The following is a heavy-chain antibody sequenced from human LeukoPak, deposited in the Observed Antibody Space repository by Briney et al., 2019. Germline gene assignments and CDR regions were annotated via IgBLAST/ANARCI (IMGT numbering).Heavy chain of an antibody. Sequence: GGSLRLSCAAPGFTFSGYTMNWVRQAPGKGLEWISSISTSSSYIYYADSVKGRFTISRDNAKNSLYLQMNSLRAEDTAVYYCTRDGDTVLTRGYYYYMDVWGKGTTVTVSS. V-gene: IGHV3-21*01. CDR3: TRDGDTVLTRGYYYYMDV. CDR1: GFTFSGYT. D-gene: IGHD3-10*01. CDR2: ISTSSSYI. J-gene: IGHJ6*03.